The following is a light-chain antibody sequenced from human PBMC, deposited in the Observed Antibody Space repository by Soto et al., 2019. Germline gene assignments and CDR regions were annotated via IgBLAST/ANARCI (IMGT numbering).Light chain of an antibody. CDR2: EVS. Sequence: QSALTQPASVSGSPGQSITISCTGTSSDVGSYNLVSWYQQDPGKAPKLMIYEVSKRPSGVSNRFSGSKSGNTASLTISGLQAEDEADYYCCSYAGSKTWVFGGGTKLTVL. CDR3: CSYAGSKTWV. J-gene: IGLJ3*02. V-gene: IGLV2-23*02. CDR1: SSDVGSYNL.